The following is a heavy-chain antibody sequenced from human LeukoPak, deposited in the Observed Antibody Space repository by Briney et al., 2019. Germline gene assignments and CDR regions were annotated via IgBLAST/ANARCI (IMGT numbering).Heavy chain of an antibody. CDR3: ARDREWQWLVEGNYFDY. Sequence: PGGSLRLSCAASGFTFSSYSMNWVHQAPGKGLEWVSYISSSSSTIYYADSVKGRFTISRDNAKNSLYLQMNSLRAEDTAVYYCARDREWQWLVEGNYFDYWGQGTLVTVSS. CDR2: ISSSSSTI. V-gene: IGHV3-48*04. CDR1: GFTFSSYS. D-gene: IGHD6-19*01. J-gene: IGHJ4*02.